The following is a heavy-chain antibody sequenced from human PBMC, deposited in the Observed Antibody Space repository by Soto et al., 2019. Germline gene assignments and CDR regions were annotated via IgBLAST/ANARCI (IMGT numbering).Heavy chain of an antibody. Sequence: GGSVRLSGAASECAFSGDCMSWVRQAPGKGLEWVANIKQDETEKYYVDSVKGRFTISRDNAKNSLYLQMNSLRAEDTAVYYCARLVSAAANDYWGQGTLVTVSS. CDR2: IKQDETEK. V-gene: IGHV3-7*04. CDR3: ARLVSAAANDY. J-gene: IGHJ4*02. CDR1: ECAFSGDC. D-gene: IGHD1-26*01.